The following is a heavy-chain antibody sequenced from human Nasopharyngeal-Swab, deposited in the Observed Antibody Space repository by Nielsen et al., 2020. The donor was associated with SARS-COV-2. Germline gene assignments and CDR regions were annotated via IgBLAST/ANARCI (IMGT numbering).Heavy chain of an antibody. V-gene: IGHV1-18*01. J-gene: IGHJ4*02. CDR2: ISPYNDYT. D-gene: IGHD3-16*01. Sequence: ASVKGLCKTSGYTFSSYGIAWVRQAPGQGLEWLGWISPYNDYTHYAQKFQGSVTMTSDTSTSTAYLELRSLTSDDTAVYYCARELGVGLFDYWGQGTLVTVSS. CDR1: GYTFSSYG. CDR3: ARELGVGLFDY.